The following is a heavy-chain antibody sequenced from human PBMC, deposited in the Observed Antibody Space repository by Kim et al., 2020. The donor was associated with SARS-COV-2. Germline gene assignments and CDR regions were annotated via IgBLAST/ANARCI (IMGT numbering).Heavy chain of an antibody. D-gene: IGHD6-19*01. CDR3: ARDSGGIAVAGTLPDY. J-gene: IGHJ4*02. V-gene: IGHV3-30*07. Sequence: SVKGRFTSSRDNSKNTLYLQMNSLRAEDTAVYYCARDSGGIAVAGTLPDYWGQGTLVTVSS.